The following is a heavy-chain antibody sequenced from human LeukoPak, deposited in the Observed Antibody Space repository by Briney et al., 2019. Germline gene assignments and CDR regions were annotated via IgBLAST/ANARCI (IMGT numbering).Heavy chain of an antibody. CDR1: GGSITSSSYY. J-gene: IGHJ2*01. CDR2: VYYSGNT. D-gene: IGHD5-18*01. CDR3: ARVHRRGYSYGPNWYFDL. V-gene: IGHV4-39*07. Sequence: PSETLSLTCTVSGGSITSSSYYWGWIRQPPGKGLEWIGSVYYSGNTYYNSSLRSRVTISVDTSKNQFSLKLSSVTAADTAVYYCARVHRRGYSYGPNWYFDLWGRGTLVTVSS.